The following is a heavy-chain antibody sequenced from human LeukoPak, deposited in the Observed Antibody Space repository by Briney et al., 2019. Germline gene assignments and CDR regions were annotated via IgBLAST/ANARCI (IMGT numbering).Heavy chain of an antibody. Sequence: ASVKVSRKASGGTFSSYAISWVRQAPGQGLEWMGRIIPILGIANYAQKFQGRVTITADKSTSTAYMELSSLRSEDTAVYYCASEESNDSVDYWGQGTLVTVSS. CDR1: GGTFSSYA. D-gene: IGHD1-1*01. V-gene: IGHV1-69*04. J-gene: IGHJ4*02. CDR3: ASEESNDSVDY. CDR2: IIPILGIA.